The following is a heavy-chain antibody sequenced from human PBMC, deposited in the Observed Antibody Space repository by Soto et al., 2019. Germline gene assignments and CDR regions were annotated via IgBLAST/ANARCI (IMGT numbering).Heavy chain of an antibody. Sequence: GGSLRLSCAASGFTFSSYGMHWVRQAPGKGLEWVAVIWYDGSNKYYADSVKGRFTISRDNSKNTLYLQMNSLRAEDTAVYYCARGRFLEWLSDWFDPWGQGTLVTVSS. J-gene: IGHJ5*02. V-gene: IGHV3-33*01. CDR2: IWYDGSNK. CDR1: GFTFSSYG. CDR3: ARGRFLEWLSDWFDP. D-gene: IGHD3-3*01.